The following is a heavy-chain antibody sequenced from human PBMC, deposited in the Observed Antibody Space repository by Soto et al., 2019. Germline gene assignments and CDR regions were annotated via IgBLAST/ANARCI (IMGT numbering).Heavy chain of an antibody. CDR1: GFTVSSNY. CDR2: IYSGGST. Sequence: PGGSLRLSCAASGFTVSSNYMSWVRQAPGKGLEWVSVIYSGGSTYYADSVKGRFTISRHNSKNTLYLQMNSLRAEDTAVYYCARDQVAVEEGRGYYYYMDVWGKGTTVTVSS. J-gene: IGHJ6*03. CDR3: ARDQVAVEEGRGYYYYMDV. V-gene: IGHV3-53*04. D-gene: IGHD6-19*01.